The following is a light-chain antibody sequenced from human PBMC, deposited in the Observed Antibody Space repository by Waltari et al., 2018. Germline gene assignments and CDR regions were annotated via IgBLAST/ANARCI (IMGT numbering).Light chain of an antibody. CDR1: HDINLY. J-gene: IGKJ4*01. V-gene: IGKV1-16*01. CDR2: SAS. CDR3: QHYNSFPLT. Sequence: DIQMTQSPSSLSASVGDRVTITCRASHDINLYVAWFQQRPGKAPKSLIYSASIVLSGVPSRFSGSGSGTEFTLTISDLQPEDFATYYCQHYNSFPLTFGGGTKVEIK.